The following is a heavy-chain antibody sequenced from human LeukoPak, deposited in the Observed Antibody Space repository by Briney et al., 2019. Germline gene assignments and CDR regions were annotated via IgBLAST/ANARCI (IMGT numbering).Heavy chain of an antibody. CDR3: ARGGYNWNEGPLFGAFDI. V-gene: IGHV3-30*04. CDR2: ISYDGSNK. CDR1: GFTFSSHL. J-gene: IGHJ3*02. Sequence: GGSLRLSCAASGFTFSSHLMHWVRQAPGKGLEWVAVISYDGSNKYYADSVKGRFTISRDNSKNTLYLQMNSLRAEDTAVYYCARGGYNWNEGPLFGAFDIWGQGTMVTASS. D-gene: IGHD1-1*01.